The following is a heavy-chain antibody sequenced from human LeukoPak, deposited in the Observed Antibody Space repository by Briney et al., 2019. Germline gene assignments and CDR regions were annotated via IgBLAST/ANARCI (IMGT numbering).Heavy chain of an antibody. CDR3: ARETYDLSTAHILIEY. V-gene: IGHV1-2*02. D-gene: IGHD3-9*01. CDR2: INPNTGGT. Sequence: ASVKVSCKTSGYTFTGHYIHWVRQAPGQGLEWMGWINPNTGGTDYGQKFHGRVTMTTASSISTAYMELTRLRSDDTAVYYCARETYDLSTAHILIEYCGQGTRITVSS. J-gene: IGHJ4*02. CDR1: GYTFTGHY.